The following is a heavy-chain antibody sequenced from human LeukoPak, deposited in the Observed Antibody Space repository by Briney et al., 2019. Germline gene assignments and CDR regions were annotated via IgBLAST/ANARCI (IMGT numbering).Heavy chain of an antibody. J-gene: IGHJ3*02. D-gene: IGHD3-22*01. Sequence: SVKVSCKASGGTFSSYAISWVRQAPGQGLEWMGGIIPIFGTANYAQKFQGRVTIIADKSTSTAYMELSSLRSEDTAVYYCARDTYCDSSGYYYDAFDIWGQGTMVTVSS. CDR2: IIPIFGTA. CDR1: GGTFSSYA. CDR3: ARDTYCDSSGYYYDAFDI. V-gene: IGHV1-69*06.